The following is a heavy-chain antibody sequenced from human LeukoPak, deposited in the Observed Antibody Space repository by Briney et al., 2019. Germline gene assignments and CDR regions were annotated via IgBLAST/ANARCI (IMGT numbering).Heavy chain of an antibody. D-gene: IGHD3-22*01. CDR2: MNPNSGNT. Sequence: ASVKVSCKASGYTFTSYDINWVRQATGQGLEWMGWMNPNSGNTGYAQKFQGRVTMTRNTSISTAYMELSSLRSEDTAVYYCARPEAYYYDSSGYRLHYYGMDVWGQGTTVTVSS. V-gene: IGHV1-8*01. CDR1: GYTFTSYD. J-gene: IGHJ6*02. CDR3: ARPEAYYYDSSGYRLHYYGMDV.